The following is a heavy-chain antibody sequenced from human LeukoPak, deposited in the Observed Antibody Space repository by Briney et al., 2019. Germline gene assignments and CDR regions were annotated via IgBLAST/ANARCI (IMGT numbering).Heavy chain of an antibody. Sequence: TSETLSLTCIVSGASMSGSSYYWGWIRQPPGKGLEWIGTIDYGGSTNYNPSLKSRVTISVDTSKNQFSLKLSSVAAADTAVYYCARDIRGGVASYYYYGVDVWGQGTTVAVSS. J-gene: IGHJ6*02. D-gene: IGHD2-15*01. CDR1: GASMSGSSYY. V-gene: IGHV4-39*07. CDR2: IDYGGST. CDR3: ARDIRGGVASYYYYGVDV.